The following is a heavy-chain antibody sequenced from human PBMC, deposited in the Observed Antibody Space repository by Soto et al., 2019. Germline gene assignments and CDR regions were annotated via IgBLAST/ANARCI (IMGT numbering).Heavy chain of an antibody. D-gene: IGHD5-18*01. CDR3: SGGQGAAIGAYYYHGMDV. J-gene: IGHJ6*04. Sequence: EVQLVESGGGLVQPGGSLKLYCTASGFIFSGSAIHWVRQASGKGLEWVGRIRSRANNYATSSAASVKGRFSFSRDDSKNRVYLQMNTHKNEDTAVYSCSGGQGAAIGAYYYHGMDVWGKGCKVTVSS. V-gene: IGHV3-73*02. CDR2: IRSRANNYAT. CDR1: GFIFSGSA.